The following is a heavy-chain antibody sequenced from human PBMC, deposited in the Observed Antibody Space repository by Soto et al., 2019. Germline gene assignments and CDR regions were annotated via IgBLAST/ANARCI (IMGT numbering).Heavy chain of an antibody. CDR2: ISWNRGSI. CDR3: AKDLVGHRSGWYSGRDYCYGMDV. D-gene: IGHD6-19*01. J-gene: IGHJ6*02. Sequence: EVQLVESGGGLVQPGRSLRLSCAASGFTFDDYAMHWVRQAPGKGLEWVSGISWNRGSIGYADSVKGRFTISRDNAKNSLHLQRKSLRPEDTALYYCAKDLVGHRSGWYSGRDYCYGMDVLGQGTTVTGSS. CDR1: GFTFDDYA. V-gene: IGHV3-9*01.